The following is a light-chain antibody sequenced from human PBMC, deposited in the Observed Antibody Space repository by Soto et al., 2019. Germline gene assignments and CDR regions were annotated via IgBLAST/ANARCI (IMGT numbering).Light chain of an antibody. CDR3: RQYNNWPRT. V-gene: IGKV3-15*01. CDR2: GAS. Sequence: EIVMTQSPATLSVSPGERATLSCRASQSVSNNLAWYQQKPGQAARLLIYGASTRATGIPARFSGSGSGTEFTLTISSLQSEDFAVYYCRQYNNWPRTFGQGTKVEIK. J-gene: IGKJ1*01. CDR1: QSVSNN.